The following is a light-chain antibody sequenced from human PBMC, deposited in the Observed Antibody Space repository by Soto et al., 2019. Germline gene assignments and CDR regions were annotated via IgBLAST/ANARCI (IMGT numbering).Light chain of an antibody. CDR2: EVT. V-gene: IGLV2-14*02. CDR3: SSYTTSSTRV. CDR1: SSDVGRYDL. J-gene: IGLJ1*01. Sequence: QSALTQPASVSGSPGQSITISCTGSSSDVGRYDLVSWYQQHPGKVPKLIIHEVTKRSSGLSNRFSGSKSGNTASLTISGLQAEDEADYYCSSYTTSSTRVFGTGTKLTVL.